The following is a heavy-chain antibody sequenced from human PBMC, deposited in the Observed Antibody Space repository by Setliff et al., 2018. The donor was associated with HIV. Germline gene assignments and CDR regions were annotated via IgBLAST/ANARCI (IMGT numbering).Heavy chain of an antibody. V-gene: IGHV4-59*11. J-gene: IGHJ4*01. CDR2: IFYTGST. D-gene: IGHD2-2*01. CDR1: GGSISGHY. Sequence: PSETLSLTCTVSGGSISGHYWSWIRQPPGKGLEWIAYIFYTGSTNYNPSLKSRVTISVDTSKNQFFLKLSSVTAADTAVYYCVRGYCSSTTCYDDWGQGTQVTVSS. CDR3: VRGYCSSTTCYDD.